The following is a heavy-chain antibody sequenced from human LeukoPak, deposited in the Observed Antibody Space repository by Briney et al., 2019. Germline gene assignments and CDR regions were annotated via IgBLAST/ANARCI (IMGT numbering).Heavy chain of an antibody. CDR1: GNSFGTYW. J-gene: IGHJ5*02. CDR3: ARRTGRPQAGWFDP. Sequence: GESLKISCKDVGNSFGTYWVGWVRQMPGKGLEYMGIIFPRTSEVRYGPAFQGQVTISADKSLSTAYLQWTGLKASDTAMYYCARRTGRPQAGWFDPWGQGTLVTVSA. D-gene: IGHD3-10*01. V-gene: IGHV5-51*01. CDR2: IFPRTSEV.